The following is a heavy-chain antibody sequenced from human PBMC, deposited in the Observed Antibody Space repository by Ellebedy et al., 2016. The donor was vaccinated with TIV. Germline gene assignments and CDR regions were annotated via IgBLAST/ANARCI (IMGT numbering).Heavy chain of an antibody. V-gene: IGHV4-34*01. CDR2: FNPSGST. D-gene: IGHD3-10*01. CDR3: AGELVFPFDY. CDR1: GGSLCGYY. J-gene: IGHJ4*02. Sequence: SQTLSLTCAVYGGSLCGYYWSWIRQTPGQGLEWSGEFNPSGSTNYNPSLKSRVPISVETSKNQFSLKLNSVTAADTAVYYCAGELVFPFDYWGQGTLVTVSS.